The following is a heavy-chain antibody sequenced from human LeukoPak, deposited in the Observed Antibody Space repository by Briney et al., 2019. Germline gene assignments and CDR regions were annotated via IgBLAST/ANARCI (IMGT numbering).Heavy chain of an antibody. V-gene: IGHV3-21*01. J-gene: IGHJ4*02. CDR2: ISSSSSYI. Sequence: GGSLRLSCAASGFTFSSYGMHWVRQAPGKGLEWVSSISSSSSYIYYADSVKGRFTISRDNAKNSLYLQMNSLRAEDTAVYYCARDQFGGSFDYWGQGTLVTVSS. D-gene: IGHD3-16*01. CDR3: ARDQFGGSFDY. CDR1: GFTFSSYG.